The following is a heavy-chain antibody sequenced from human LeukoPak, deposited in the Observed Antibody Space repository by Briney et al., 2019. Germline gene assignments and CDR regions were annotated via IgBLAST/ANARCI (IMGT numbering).Heavy chain of an antibody. D-gene: IGHD2-15*01. J-gene: IGHJ3*02. CDR3: AREIVVVVAATGAFDI. Sequence: SVKLSCNASGGTFTSYANSWVRHAPGQGLERMGRIIPILGIANYAQKFQGRVTITADKSTSTDYMELSSLRPEDTAVYYCAREIVVVVAATGAFDIWGQGTMVTVSS. CDR2: IIPILGIA. CDR1: GGTFTSYA. V-gene: IGHV1-69*04.